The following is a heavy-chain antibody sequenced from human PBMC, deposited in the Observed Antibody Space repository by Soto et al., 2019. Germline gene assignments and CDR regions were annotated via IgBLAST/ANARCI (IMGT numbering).Heavy chain of an antibody. J-gene: IGHJ5*02. CDR2: ISYDASHK. CDR1: VFTFRNYG. D-gene: IGHD6-6*01. Sequence: VQLVESGGGVVQPGRSLRLSCAASVFTFRNYGMHWVRQAPGKGLEWVAVISYDASHKYYADSVKGRFTISRDNSDNMLYLQMTSLRPEDTAVYYCAKDSGEYSTNWFDPWGKGAPVTVSS. CDR3: AKDSGEYSTNWFDP. V-gene: IGHV3-30*18.